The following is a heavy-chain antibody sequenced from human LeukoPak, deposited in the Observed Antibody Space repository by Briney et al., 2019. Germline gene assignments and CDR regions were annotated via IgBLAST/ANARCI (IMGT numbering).Heavy chain of an antibody. CDR3: ARHFSLYYDSSGYASQGGAFDI. CDR2: IYYSGST. Sequence: SETLSLTCTVSGGSISSYYWSWIRQPPGKGLEWIGYIYYSGSTNYNPSLKSRVTISVDTSKNQFSLKLSSVTAADTAVYYCARHFSLYYDSSGYASQGGAFDIWGQGTMVTVSS. J-gene: IGHJ3*02. D-gene: IGHD3-22*01. CDR1: GGSISSYY. V-gene: IGHV4-59*08.